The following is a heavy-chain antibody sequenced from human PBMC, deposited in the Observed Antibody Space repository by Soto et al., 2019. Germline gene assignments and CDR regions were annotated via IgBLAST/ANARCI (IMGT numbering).Heavy chain of an antibody. Sequence: PGGSLRLSCVASGLTFSSYTMIWVRQAPGRGLEWVSSMSTSGSYIYYADSVKGRFTISRDNSKNILFLQMNGLRTEDTAVYYCANGGGIAETPAFDYWGQGTLVTVSS. D-gene: IGHD6-13*01. CDR2: MSTSGSYI. CDR3: ANGGGIAETPAFDY. CDR1: GLTFSSYT. V-gene: IGHV3-21*01. J-gene: IGHJ4*02.